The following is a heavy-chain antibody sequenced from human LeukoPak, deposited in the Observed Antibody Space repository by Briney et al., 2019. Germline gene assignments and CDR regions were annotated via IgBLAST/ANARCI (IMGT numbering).Heavy chain of an antibody. V-gene: IGHV1-18*01. D-gene: IGHD3-3*01. CDR2: ISAYNGNT. CDR3: ARDRRKYYDFWSGYYLFDY. CDR1: GYTFTSYG. J-gene: IGHJ4*02. Sequence: ASVTVSCKASGYTFTSYGISWVRQAPGQGLEWMGWISAYNGNTNYAQKLQGRVTMTTDTSTSTAYMELRSLRSEDTAVYYCARDRRKYYDFWSGYYLFDYWGQGTLVTVSS.